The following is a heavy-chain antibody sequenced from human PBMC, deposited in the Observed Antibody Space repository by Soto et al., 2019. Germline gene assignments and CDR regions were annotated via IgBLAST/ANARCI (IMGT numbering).Heavy chain of an antibody. CDR3: ARDLGGWPDY. CDR2: INAGNGNT. V-gene: IGHV1-3*01. CDR1: GYTFTSYA. D-gene: IGHD2-15*01. J-gene: IGHJ4*02. Sequence: QVQLVQSGAEVKKPGASVKVSCKASGYTFTSYAMHWVRQAPGQRLEWMGWINAGNGNTKYSQKLQGRVTITRDTSASTAYIELSSLRSEDTAVYYCARDLGGWPDYCGQGTLVTVAS.